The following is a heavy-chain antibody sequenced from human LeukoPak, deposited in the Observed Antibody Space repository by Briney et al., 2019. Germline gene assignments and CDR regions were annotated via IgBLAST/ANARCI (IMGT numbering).Heavy chain of an antibody. D-gene: IGHD3-10*01. CDR3: ARFFRPRRAMVRESSLDY. CDR1: GGSISSGGYY. V-gene: IGHV4-30-2*01. Sequence: SETLSLTCTVSGGSISSGGYYWSWIRQPPGKGLEWIGYIYHSGSTYYNPPLKSRVTISVDTSKNQFSLKLSSVTAADTAVYYCARFFRPRRAMVRESSLDYWGQGTLVTVSS. J-gene: IGHJ4*02. CDR2: IYHSGST.